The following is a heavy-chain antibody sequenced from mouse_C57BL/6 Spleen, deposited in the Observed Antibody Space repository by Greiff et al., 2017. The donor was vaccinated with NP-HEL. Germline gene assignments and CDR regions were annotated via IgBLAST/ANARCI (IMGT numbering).Heavy chain of an antibody. CDR1: GYTFTSYW. D-gene: IGHD3-1*01. Sequence: VQLQQPGAELVKPGASVKLSCKASGYTFTSYWMQWVKQRPGQGLEWIGEIDPSDSYTNYNQKFKGKATLTVDTSSSTAYMQLSSLTSEDSAVYYCARSGPYPDYWGQGTTLTVSS. CDR2: IDPSDSYT. J-gene: IGHJ2*01. V-gene: IGHV1-50*01. CDR3: ARSGPYPDY.